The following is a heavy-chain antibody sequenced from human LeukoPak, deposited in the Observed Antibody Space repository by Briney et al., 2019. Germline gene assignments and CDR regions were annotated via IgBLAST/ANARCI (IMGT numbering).Heavy chain of an antibody. J-gene: IGHJ4*02. CDR2: ISSSSSTI. Sequence: GGSLRLSCAASGFTFSSYSMNWVRQAPGKGLEWVSYISSSSSTIYYEDSVKGRFTISRDNAKNSLYLQMNSLRAEDTAVYYCARAPAAAVQWGQGTLVTVSS. D-gene: IGHD6-13*01. CDR3: ARAPAAAVQ. V-gene: IGHV3-48*01. CDR1: GFTFSSYS.